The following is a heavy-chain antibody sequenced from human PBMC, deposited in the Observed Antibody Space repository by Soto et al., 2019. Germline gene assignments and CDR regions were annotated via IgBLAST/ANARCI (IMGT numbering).Heavy chain of an antibody. V-gene: IGHV1-69*01. J-gene: IGHJ6*02. CDR2: IIPIFGTA. CDR3: ARDGIAVAGSYYYYGMDV. D-gene: IGHD6-19*01. Sequence: SRWPRHDPGQGLEWMGGIIPIFGTANYAQKFQGRVTITADESTSTAYMELSSLRSEDTAVYYCARDGIAVAGSYYYYGMDVWGQGTTVTVS.